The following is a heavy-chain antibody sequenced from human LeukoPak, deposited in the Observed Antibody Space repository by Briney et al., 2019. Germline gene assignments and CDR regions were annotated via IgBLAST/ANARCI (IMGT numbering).Heavy chain of an antibody. V-gene: IGHV3-23*01. CDR1: GFTVSSYA. J-gene: IGHJ4*02. CDR2: ISTDGGST. CDR3: AKDYRGSFTD. Sequence: GRSLRLSCAASGFTVSSYAMSWVRQAPGMGLQLVSAISTDGGSTYSADSVKGRFTISRDNSKNTLFLQMNSLRAEDTAVYFCAKDYRGSFTDWGQGTLVTVSS. D-gene: IGHD1-26*01.